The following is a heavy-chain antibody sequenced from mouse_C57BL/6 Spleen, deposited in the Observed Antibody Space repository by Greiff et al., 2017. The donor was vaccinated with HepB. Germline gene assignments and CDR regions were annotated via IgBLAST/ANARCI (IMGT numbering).Heavy chain of an antibody. CDR1: GFTFSDYG. Sequence: EVKLMESGGGLVKPGGSLKLSCAASGFTFSDYGMHWVRQAPEKGLEWVAYISSGSSTIYYADTVKGRFTISRDNAKNTLFLQMTSLRSEDTAMYYCAKFYDYDEDYAMDYWGQGTSVTVSS. D-gene: IGHD2-4*01. CDR2: ISSGSSTI. CDR3: AKFYDYDEDYAMDY. J-gene: IGHJ4*01. V-gene: IGHV5-17*01.